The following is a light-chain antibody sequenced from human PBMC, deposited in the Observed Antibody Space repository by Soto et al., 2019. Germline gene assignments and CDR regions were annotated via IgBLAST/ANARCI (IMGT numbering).Light chain of an antibody. Sequence: DIQMTQSPSSLSASVGDRVTITCRASQGIGSFLAWYQHKPGQAPKSLIKTASFVQSGVPSRFGGSGSETAFSLTISSLQPEDFATDYCQQYSSYPRTFGKGKRLEIK. J-gene: IGKJ5*01. CDR1: QGIGSF. CDR2: TAS. CDR3: QQYSSYPRT. V-gene: IGKV1D-16*01.